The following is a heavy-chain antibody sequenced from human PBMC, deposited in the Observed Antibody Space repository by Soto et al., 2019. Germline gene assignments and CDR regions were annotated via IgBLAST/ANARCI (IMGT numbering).Heavy chain of an antibody. V-gene: IGHV4-34*01. D-gene: IGHD6-13*01. CDR2: INHSGST. J-gene: IGHJ4*02. CDR1: GGSFSGYY. Sequence: SETLSLTCAVYGGSFSGYYWSWIRQPPGKGLEWIGEINHSGSTNYNPSLKSRVTISVDTSKNQFSLKLSSVTAADTAVYYCARHVPAYSSRKDYWGQGTLVTVSS. CDR3: ARHVPAYSSRKDY.